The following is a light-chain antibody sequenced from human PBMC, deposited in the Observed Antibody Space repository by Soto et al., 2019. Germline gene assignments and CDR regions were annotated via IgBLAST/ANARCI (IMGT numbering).Light chain of an antibody. Sequence: ENVLTQSPGTLSLSPGERVTLSCRASQDIRSHLAWYQQKPGQAPRLLIFDASSRATGIPDRFSGSGSGTDFTLTISRLEPEDFAVYYCQQYGSSGTFGQGTKVDIK. V-gene: IGKV3-20*01. CDR2: DAS. J-gene: IGKJ1*01. CDR3: QQYGSSGT. CDR1: QDIRSH.